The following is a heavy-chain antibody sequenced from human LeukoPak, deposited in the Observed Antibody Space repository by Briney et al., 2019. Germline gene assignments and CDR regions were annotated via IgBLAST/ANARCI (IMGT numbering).Heavy chain of an antibody. Sequence: PGGSLRLSCAASGFTFSNYDTHWVRQVTGKGLEWVSAIGTTGDTYYPGSVKGRFTISRENAKNSLYLQMNSLRVEDTAVYYCARDLTRIAAAGTGPWGQGTLVTVSS. CDR2: IGTTGDT. D-gene: IGHD6-13*01. CDR1: GFTFSNYD. V-gene: IGHV3-13*01. J-gene: IGHJ5*02. CDR3: ARDLTRIAAAGTGP.